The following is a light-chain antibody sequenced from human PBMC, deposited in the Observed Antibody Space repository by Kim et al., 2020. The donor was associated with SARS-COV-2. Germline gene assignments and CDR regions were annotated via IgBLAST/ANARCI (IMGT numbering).Light chain of an antibody. CDR1: QDIRTY. CDR2: EAS. J-gene: IGKJ5*01. V-gene: IGKV1-33*01. CDR3: LQYEALPRT. Sequence: PSVEDRVTITCQSSQDIRTYLKWYQQRPGKPPQLLICEASKVQTGVPSRFRGSGSGTHFALTITNLQSEDFATYYCLQYEALPRTFGQGTRLEIK.